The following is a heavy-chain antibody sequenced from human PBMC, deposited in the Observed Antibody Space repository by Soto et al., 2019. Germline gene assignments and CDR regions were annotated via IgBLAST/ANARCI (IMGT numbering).Heavy chain of an antibody. CDR3: ARGYIVMEVDASELSVHKYDAFDF. Sequence: GCLLLTCSASGFAFSNYNMNGVRQAPGKGLEWVSSISSSGTYIFYADSVKGRFTVSRDNAENSLYLQMNSLRAEDTAVYYCARGYIVMEVDASELSVHKYDAFDFWGRGTMVTV. V-gene: IGHV3-21*01. CDR1: GFAFSNYN. D-gene: IGHD2-15*01. J-gene: IGHJ3*01. CDR2: ISSSGTYI.